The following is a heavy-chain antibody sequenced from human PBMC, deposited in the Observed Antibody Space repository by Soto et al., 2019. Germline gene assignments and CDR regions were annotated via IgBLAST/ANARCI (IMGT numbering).Heavy chain of an antibody. Sequence: QVQLVESGGGVVQPGRSLRVSCAASGFSLSSYTMHWVRQAPGKGLEWVAVISYDGSSKYYPASVKGRFTISRDDSKNTLYLQMISLRAEDTAVYYCASETTAVAAFDYWGQGTLVTVSS. CDR1: GFSLSSYT. J-gene: IGHJ4*02. D-gene: IGHD6-19*01. CDR2: ISYDGSSK. V-gene: IGHV3-30-3*01. CDR3: ASETTAVAAFDY.